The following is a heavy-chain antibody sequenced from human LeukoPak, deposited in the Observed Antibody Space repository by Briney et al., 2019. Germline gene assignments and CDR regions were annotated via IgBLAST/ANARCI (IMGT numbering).Heavy chain of an antibody. CDR3: ARDMDYDILTGYSGASDY. V-gene: IGHV1-69*04. CDR1: GGTFSSYA. Sequence: SVKVSCKASGGTFSSYAISWVRQAPGQGFKWMGRIIPILGIANYAQKFQGRVTITADKSTSTAYMELSSLRSEDTAVYYCARDMDYDILTGYSGASDYWGQGTLVTVSS. D-gene: IGHD3-9*01. J-gene: IGHJ4*02. CDR2: IIPILGIA.